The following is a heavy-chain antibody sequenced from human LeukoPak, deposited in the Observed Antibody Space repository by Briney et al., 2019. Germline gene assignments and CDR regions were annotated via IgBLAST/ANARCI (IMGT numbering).Heavy chain of an antibody. CDR1: GFTFSNYW. CDR3: ARDPSYYDFARLDYYCYYMDV. Sequence: GGSLRLSCAASGFTFSNYWMHWVRQAPGKGLVWVSRVNSDGSSTSYADSVKGRFTISRDNAKNTVYLQMNSLRAEDTAVYYCARDPSYYDFARLDYYCYYMDVWGEGTTVTVSS. CDR2: VNSDGSST. D-gene: IGHD3-3*01. V-gene: IGHV3-74*01. J-gene: IGHJ6*03.